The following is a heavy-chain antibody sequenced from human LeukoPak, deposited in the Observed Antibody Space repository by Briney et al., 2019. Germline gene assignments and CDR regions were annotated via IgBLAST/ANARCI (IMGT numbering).Heavy chain of an antibody. CDR3: ARPIAAAGPALIDY. D-gene: IGHD6-13*01. CDR2: IYPDDSDT. CDR1: GYNFPRYW. V-gene: IGHV5-51*01. J-gene: IGHJ4*02. Sequence: GESLKISCKGSGYNFPRYWIGWVRQMPGKGLEGMGIIYPDDSDTRCSPSFQGQVTISADKSISTAYLQWSSLKASDTAMYYCARPIAAAGPALIDYWGQGALVTVSS.